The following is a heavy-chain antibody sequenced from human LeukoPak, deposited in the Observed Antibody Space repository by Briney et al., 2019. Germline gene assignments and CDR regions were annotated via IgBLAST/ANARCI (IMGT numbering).Heavy chain of an antibody. V-gene: IGHV3-23*01. CDR1: GFSVSGNY. D-gene: IGHD1-26*01. Sequence: GGALRLSCAASGFSVSGNYMSWVRQAPGKGLEWVSAISGSGGSTYYADSVNGRFTISRDNSKNTLYLQMTSLRAEDTAVYYCAKDQSGSSASADYFQHWGLGTLVPVSS. CDR3: AKDQSGSSASADYFQH. J-gene: IGHJ1*01. CDR2: ISGSGGST.